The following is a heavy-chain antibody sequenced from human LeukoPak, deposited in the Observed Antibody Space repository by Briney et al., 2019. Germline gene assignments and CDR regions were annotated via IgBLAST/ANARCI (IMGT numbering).Heavy chain of an antibody. J-gene: IGHJ4*02. V-gene: IGHV3-11*04. D-gene: IGHD3-10*01. CDR3: ARESPVDYYGSYDY. CDR2: ISSSGSTI. Sequence: GGSLTLSCAASGFTFSDYYMSWIRQAPGKGLEWVSYISSSGSTIYDADSVKGRFTISRDNAKNSLYLQMNSLRAEDTAVYYCARESPVDYYGSYDYRGQGTLVTVSS. CDR1: GFTFSDYY.